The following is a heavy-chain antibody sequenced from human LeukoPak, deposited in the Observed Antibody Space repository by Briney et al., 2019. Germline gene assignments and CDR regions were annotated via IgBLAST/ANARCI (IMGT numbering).Heavy chain of an antibody. J-gene: IGHJ4*02. CDR2: ITCGGSNK. V-gene: IGHV3-30*18. CDR3: AKSAPEYDDFWSGADY. CDR1: GLTFNNSG. Sequence: PGRSLRLSCAAPGLTFNNSGMNWVRQAPGQGLAWVSLITCGGSNKYYADSVKGRFTISRDNSKNTLYLQMNSLRAEDTAVYYCAKSAPEYDDFWSGADYWGQGTLVTVSS. D-gene: IGHD3-3*01.